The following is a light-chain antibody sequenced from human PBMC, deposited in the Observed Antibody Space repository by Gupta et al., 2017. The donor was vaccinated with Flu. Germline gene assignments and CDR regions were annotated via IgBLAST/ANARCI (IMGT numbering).Light chain of an antibody. V-gene: IGKV1-39*01. CDR1: QSISSY. CDR3: QQSYGTPLT. J-gene: IGKJ2*01. CDR2: AAS. Sequence: PSSLSASVVDRVTITCRASQSISSYLNWYQQKPGTAPKLLIYAASSLQSGVPSRFSGSGSGTDFTLTISSLQPEDFATYYCQQSYGTPLTFGQGTKLAIK.